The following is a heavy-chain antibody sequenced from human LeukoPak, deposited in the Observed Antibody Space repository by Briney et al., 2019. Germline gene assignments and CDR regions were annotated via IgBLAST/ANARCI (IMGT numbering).Heavy chain of an antibody. D-gene: IGHD4-23*01. Sequence: SETLSLTCAVYGGSFSGYYWSWIRQPPGKGLEWIGEINHSGSTNYSPSLKSRVTISVDTSKNQFSLKLSSVTAADTAVYYCATTVVTDAFDIWGQGTMVTVSS. CDR1: GGSFSGYY. J-gene: IGHJ3*02. V-gene: IGHV4-34*01. CDR3: ATTVVTDAFDI. CDR2: INHSGST.